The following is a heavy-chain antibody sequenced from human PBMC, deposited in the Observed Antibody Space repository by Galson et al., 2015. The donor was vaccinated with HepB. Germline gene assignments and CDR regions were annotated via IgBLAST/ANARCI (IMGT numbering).Heavy chain of an antibody. CDR2: IKQDGSEK. Sequence: SLRLSCAASGFTFSSYWMSWVRQAPGKGLEWVANIKQDGSEKYYVDSVKGRFTISRDNAKNSLYLQMNSLRAEDTAVYYCARSVLLWFGELFPVWFPDAFDIWGQGTMVTVSS. D-gene: IGHD3-10*01. J-gene: IGHJ3*02. CDR1: GFTFSSYW. V-gene: IGHV3-7*03. CDR3: ARSVLLWFGELFPVWFPDAFDI.